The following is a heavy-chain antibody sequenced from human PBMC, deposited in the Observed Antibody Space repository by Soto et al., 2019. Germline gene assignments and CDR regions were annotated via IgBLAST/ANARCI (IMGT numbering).Heavy chain of an antibody. CDR1: GFTFRNYG. CDR2: IGIGSSTK. J-gene: IGHJ3*01. Sequence: SRRLSCAASGFTFRNYGMNWVRQAPGKGLEWVSYIGIGSSTKYCADSVKGRFTISRDNAKNSLYLQMNSLRAEDTAVYYCARDQLYYNDISGRPLNAFDVWGQGTMVTVSS. CDR3: ARDQLYYNDISGRPLNAFDV. V-gene: IGHV3-48*01. D-gene: IGHD3-22*01.